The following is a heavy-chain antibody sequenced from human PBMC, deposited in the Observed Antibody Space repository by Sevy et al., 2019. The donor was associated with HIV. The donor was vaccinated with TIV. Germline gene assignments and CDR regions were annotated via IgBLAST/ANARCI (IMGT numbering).Heavy chain of an antibody. CDR3: ARGREGVTAKRIYYFDY. CDR2: ISYDGSNK. Sequence: GGSLRLSCAASGFTFSSYAMHWVRQAPGKGLEWVAVISYDGSNKYYADSVKGRFTISRDNSKNTLYLQMNSLRAEDTAVYYCARGREGVTAKRIYYFDYWGQGTLVTVSS. CDR1: GFTFSSYA. J-gene: IGHJ4*02. D-gene: IGHD2-21*02. V-gene: IGHV3-30-3*01.